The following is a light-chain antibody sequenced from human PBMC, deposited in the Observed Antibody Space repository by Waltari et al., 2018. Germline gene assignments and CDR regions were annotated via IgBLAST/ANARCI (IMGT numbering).Light chain of an antibody. CDR1: SRHSSYL. CDR2: VERSRSY. Sequence: QPVLTQSSSASASLGSSVKLTCTLTSRHSSYLLACHQQQPGKAPRYLMKVERSRSYKKGSGVPDRFSGSSSGAHRYLTISNLQSEDEADYYCETWDSNTQGVFGGGTKLTVL. CDR3: ETWDSNTQGV. J-gene: IGLJ3*02. V-gene: IGLV4-60*03.